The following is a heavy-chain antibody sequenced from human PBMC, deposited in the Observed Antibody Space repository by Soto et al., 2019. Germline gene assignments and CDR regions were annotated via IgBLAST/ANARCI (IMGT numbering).Heavy chain of an antibody. J-gene: IGHJ6*02. Sequence: QLQLQESGPGLLRPSETLSLTLTVSSASISSSSYTWGWIRQPPGKGLEWIVSIYYSGTTDYNPSLNIRVSVSVDTSKNQFSLKVTSVTAADAAVYYCARLHGYCISSSCHGHYAMDVWGQGTTVTVSS. CDR2: IYYSGTT. V-gene: IGHV4-39*01. CDR1: SASISSSSYT. D-gene: IGHD2-2*01. CDR3: ARLHGYCISSSCHGHYAMDV.